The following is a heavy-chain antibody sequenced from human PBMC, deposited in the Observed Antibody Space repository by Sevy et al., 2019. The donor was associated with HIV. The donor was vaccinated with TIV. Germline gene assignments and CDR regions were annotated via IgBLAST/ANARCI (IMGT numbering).Heavy chain of an antibody. CDR2: IYHSGRT. CDR3: GHIAVAREGEYYFDY. J-gene: IGHJ4*02. D-gene: IGHD6-19*01. Sequence: SETLSLTCTVSNYSISSGYFWGWIRQPPGKGLEWIGSIYHSGRTYYNPSLKGRVTVSVDTAKNQFSLKLSSVTAADTAVYYCGHIAVAREGEYYFDYWGQGTLVTVSS. V-gene: IGHV4-38-2*02. CDR1: NYSISSGYF.